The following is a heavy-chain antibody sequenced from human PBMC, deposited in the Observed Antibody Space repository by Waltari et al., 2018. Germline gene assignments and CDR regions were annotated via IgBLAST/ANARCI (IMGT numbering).Heavy chain of an antibody. D-gene: IGHD1-26*01. V-gene: IGHV5-10-1*03. J-gene: IGHJ6*02. Sequence: EVQLVQSGAEVKKPGESLRISCKGSGYNFTTYWISWVRQMPGKGLEWMGRSDPNDSYNNYSPSFQGHVTISGDKSINTAYLQWSRLRASDTAIYYCARHPVYWDQGHNYGLDVWGQGTTVTVSS. CDR1: GYNFTTYW. CDR2: SDPNDSYN. CDR3: ARHPVYWDQGHNYGLDV.